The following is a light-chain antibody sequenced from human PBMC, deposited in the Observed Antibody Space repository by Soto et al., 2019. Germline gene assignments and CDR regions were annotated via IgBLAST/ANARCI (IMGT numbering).Light chain of an antibody. CDR1: SSDVGSYNR. CDR3: SSYAGSSTVV. Sequence: QSALTQPPSVSGSPGQSVTISCTGTSSDVGSYNRVSWYQQPPGTAPKLMIYEVSNRPSGVPDRFSGSKSGNAASLTISGLKAEDEADYYCSSYAGSSTVVFGGGTKLTVL. V-gene: IGLV2-18*02. J-gene: IGLJ2*01. CDR2: EVS.